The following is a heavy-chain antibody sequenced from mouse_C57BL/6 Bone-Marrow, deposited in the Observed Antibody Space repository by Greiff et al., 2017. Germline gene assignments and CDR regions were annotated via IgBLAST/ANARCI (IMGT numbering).Heavy chain of an antibody. CDR3: ARCWNYGSSYGYCDV. CDR1: GYTFTSYW. Sequence: VKLQQPGAELVMPGASVKLSCKASGYTFTSYWMHWVKQRPGQGLEWIGEIDPSDSYTNYNQKFKGKSTLTVDKSSSTAYMQLSSLTSEDSAVYYCARCWNYGSSYGYCDVWGTGTTVTVSS. J-gene: IGHJ1*03. D-gene: IGHD1-1*01. CDR2: IDPSDSYT. V-gene: IGHV1-69*01.